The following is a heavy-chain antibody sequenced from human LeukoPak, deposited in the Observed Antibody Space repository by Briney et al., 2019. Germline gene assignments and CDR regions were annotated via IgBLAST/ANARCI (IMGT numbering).Heavy chain of an antibody. Sequence: GGSLRLSCAVSGFTFSSNSMNWVRQAPGKGLEWLSSISSSSRYINYADSVKGRFTISRDNAKNSLYLQMNSLRAEDTAVYYCASQTAAAGRSYGMDVWGQGTTVTVSS. CDR1: GFTFSSNS. CDR3: ASQTAAAGRSYGMDV. CDR2: ISSSSRYI. J-gene: IGHJ6*02. D-gene: IGHD6-13*01. V-gene: IGHV3-21*04.